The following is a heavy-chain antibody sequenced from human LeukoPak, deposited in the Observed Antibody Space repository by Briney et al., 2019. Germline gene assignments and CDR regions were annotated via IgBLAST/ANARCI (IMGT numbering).Heavy chain of an antibody. CDR1: GFTFSSYS. D-gene: IGHD3-10*01. Sequence: GGSLRLSCAASGFTFSSYSMNWVRQAPGKGLEWVSSISSSSSYIYYADSVKGRFTISRDNAKNSLYLQMNSLRAEDTAVYYCARDIYGSGSYYRFYYYYGMDVWGQGTTVTVSS. V-gene: IGHV3-21*01. CDR2: ISSSSSYI. J-gene: IGHJ6*02. CDR3: ARDIYGSGSYYRFYYYYGMDV.